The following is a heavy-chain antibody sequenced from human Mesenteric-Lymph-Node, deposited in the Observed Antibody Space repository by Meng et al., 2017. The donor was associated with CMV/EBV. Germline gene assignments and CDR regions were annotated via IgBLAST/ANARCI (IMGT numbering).Heavy chain of an antibody. J-gene: IGHJ4*02. CDR1: GDSVSSNSAA. D-gene: IGHD1-26*01. Sequence: GDSVSSNSAAWNWLRQSPSRGLEWLGRTYYRSKWYNDYAVSVKSRITINPDTSKNQFSLQLNSVTPEDTAVYYCARDRGELRRFDYWGQGTLVTVSS. CDR2: TYYRSKWYN. CDR3: ARDRGELRRFDY. V-gene: IGHV6-1*01.